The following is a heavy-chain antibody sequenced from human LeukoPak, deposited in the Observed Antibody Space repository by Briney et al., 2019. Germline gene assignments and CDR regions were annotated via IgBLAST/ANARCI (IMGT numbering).Heavy chain of an antibody. Sequence: ASVKVSCKASGYTFTGYYMHWVRQAPGQGLEWMGWINPNSGGTNYAQKFQGRVTMTRDTSTSTAYMELSRLRSDDTAVYYCARADYGDYYFDYWGQGALVTVSS. CDR2: INPNSGGT. V-gene: IGHV1-2*02. D-gene: IGHD4-17*01. CDR1: GYTFTGYY. CDR3: ARADYGDYYFDY. J-gene: IGHJ4*02.